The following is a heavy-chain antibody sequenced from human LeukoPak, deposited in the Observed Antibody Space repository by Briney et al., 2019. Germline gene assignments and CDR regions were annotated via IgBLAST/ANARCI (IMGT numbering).Heavy chain of an antibody. CDR3: AKPDSGYDVGTYNWFDP. Sequence: GGSLRLSCAASGFTFSSYAMHWVRQAPGKGLEWVAVISYDGSNKYYADSVKGRFTISRDNSKNTLYLQMNSLRAEDTAVYYCAKPDSGYDVGTYNWFDPWGQGTLVTVSS. V-gene: IGHV3-30*04. CDR2: ISYDGSNK. D-gene: IGHD5-12*01. J-gene: IGHJ5*02. CDR1: GFTFSSYA.